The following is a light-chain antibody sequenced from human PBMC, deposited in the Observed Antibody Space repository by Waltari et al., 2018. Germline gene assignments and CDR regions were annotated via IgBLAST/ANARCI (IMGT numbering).Light chain of an antibody. V-gene: IGKV3-20*01. Sequence: EIVLTQSPGTLSLSPGERATLSCRASQSVSRTLAWYQKKPGQAPRLLIYDASIRATGIPDRFSGSGSGTDFSLTISRLEPEDFAVYYCQKYGTRPATFGQGTKVEVK. CDR3: QKYGTRPAT. CDR1: QSVSRT. CDR2: DAS. J-gene: IGKJ1*01.